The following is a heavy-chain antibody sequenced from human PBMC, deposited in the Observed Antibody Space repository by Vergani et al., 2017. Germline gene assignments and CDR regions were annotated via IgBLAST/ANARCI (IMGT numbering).Heavy chain of an antibody. Sequence: QLVQSGAEVKKPGASVKVPCKASGFTFTSSAMQWVRQARGQRLKGIEGIVVGSGNTNYGQKFQERVTITRDMSTSTAYMELSSLRSEETAVYYCAAFSGSYSGYFDYWGQGTLVTVSS. J-gene: IGHJ4*02. D-gene: IGHD1-26*01. CDR3: AAFSGSYSGYFDY. CDR2: IVVGSGNT. V-gene: IGHV1-58*02. CDR1: GFTFTSSA.